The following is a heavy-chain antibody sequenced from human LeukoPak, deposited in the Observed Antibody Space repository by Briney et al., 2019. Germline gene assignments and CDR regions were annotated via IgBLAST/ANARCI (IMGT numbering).Heavy chain of an antibody. CDR1: GFTFSSYW. D-gene: IGHD6-6*01. Sequence: PGGSLRLSCAASGFTFSSYWMSWVRQAPGKGLEWVANIKQDGSEKYYVDSVKGRFTISRDNAKNSLYLQMNSLRAEDTAVYYCARHPSRGIAARPFDYWGQGTLVTVSS. CDR2: IKQDGSEK. V-gene: IGHV3-7*01. J-gene: IGHJ4*02. CDR3: ARHPSRGIAARPFDY.